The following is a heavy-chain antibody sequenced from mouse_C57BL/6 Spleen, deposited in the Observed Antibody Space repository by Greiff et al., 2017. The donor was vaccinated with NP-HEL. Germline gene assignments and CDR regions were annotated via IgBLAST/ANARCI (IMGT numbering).Heavy chain of an antibody. CDR1: GYTFTSYW. J-gene: IGHJ3*01. D-gene: IGHD1-3*01. CDR3: TRGSATKRGGFAY. Sequence: EVQLQQSGTVLARPGASVKMSCKTSGYTFTSYWMHWVKQRPGQGLEWIGAIYPGNSDTSYNQKFKGKDKLTAVTSASTAYMELSSLTNEDSAVYYWTRGSATKRGGFAYWGQGALVTVSA. CDR2: IYPGNSDT. V-gene: IGHV1-5*01.